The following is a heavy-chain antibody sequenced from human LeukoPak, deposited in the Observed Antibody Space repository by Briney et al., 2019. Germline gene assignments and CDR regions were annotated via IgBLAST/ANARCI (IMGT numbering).Heavy chain of an antibody. CDR2: INPNSGGT. J-gene: IGHJ4*02. Sequence: ASVKVSCKASGYTFTGYYMHWVRQAPGQGLERMGWINPNSGGTNYAQKFQGRVTMTRDTSISTAYMELSRLRSDDTAVYYCARDRLAAPGSSDYWGQGTLVTVSS. V-gene: IGHV1-2*02. CDR3: ARDRLAAPGSSDY. CDR1: GYTFTGYY. D-gene: IGHD6-13*01.